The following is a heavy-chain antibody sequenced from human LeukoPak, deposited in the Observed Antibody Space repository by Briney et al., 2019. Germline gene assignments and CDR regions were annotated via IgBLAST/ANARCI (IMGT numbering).Heavy chain of an antibody. CDR3: ARGASPYYYYGKDV. Sequence: GSLRLSCAASGFTFSSYWMSWVRQAPGKGLEWVANIKQDGSEKYYVDSVKGRFTISRDNAKNSLYLQMNSLRAEDTAVYYCARGASPYYYYGKDVWGQGTTVTVSS. CDR1: GFTFSSYW. J-gene: IGHJ6*02. CDR2: IKQDGSEK. V-gene: IGHV3-7*03. D-gene: IGHD1-26*01.